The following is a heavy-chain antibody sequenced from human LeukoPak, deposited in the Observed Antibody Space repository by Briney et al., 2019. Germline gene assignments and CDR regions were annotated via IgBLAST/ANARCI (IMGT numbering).Heavy chain of an antibody. CDR1: GGTFSSYA. Sequence: ASVKVSCKASGGTFSSYAISWVRQAPGQGLEWMGGIIPIFGTANYAQKFQGRVTITADESTSTAYMELSRLRSDDTAVYYCARGPKYSSGWSYWGQGTLVTVSS. V-gene: IGHV1-69*13. D-gene: IGHD6-19*01. J-gene: IGHJ4*02. CDR3: ARGPKYSSGWSY. CDR2: IIPIFGTA.